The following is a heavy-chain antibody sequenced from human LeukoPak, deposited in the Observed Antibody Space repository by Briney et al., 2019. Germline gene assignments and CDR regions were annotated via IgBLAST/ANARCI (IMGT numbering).Heavy chain of an antibody. CDR1: GYNFFNYG. CDR3: ARDCIGCHGFDF. D-gene: IGHD2-15*01. Sequence: GASVKVSCKTSGYNFFNYGVTWVRQAPGQGLEWTGWVSAYADNTNYVQKFQGRVSMTTDTSTNTACMELRNLRPDDTAVYYCARDCIGCHGFDFWGQGTLATVSS. J-gene: IGHJ4*02. CDR2: VSAYADNT. V-gene: IGHV1-18*01.